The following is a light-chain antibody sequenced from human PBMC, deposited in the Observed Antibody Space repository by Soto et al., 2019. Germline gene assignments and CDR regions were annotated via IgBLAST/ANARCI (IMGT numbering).Light chain of an antibody. CDR2: GAS. V-gene: IGKV3-15*01. CDR1: QSVSSN. J-gene: IGKJ2*01. CDR3: QQYNSWPYT. Sequence: EIVMTQSPATLSVSPGERATLSCRASQSVSSNLAWYQQKPGQAPRLLIYGASTRATGIPARFSGSGSGREFTLTISSLQSEDFAVYYCQQYNSWPYTFAQGTKLDIK.